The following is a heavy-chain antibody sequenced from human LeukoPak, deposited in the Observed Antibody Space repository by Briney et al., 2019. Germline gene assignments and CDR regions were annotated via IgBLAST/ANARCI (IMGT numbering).Heavy chain of an antibody. Sequence: SETLSLTCTVSGGSISSYYWTWIRQPAGKGLEWIGRLHTSGSTNYNPSLKSRLTMSVDTSKNQFSLKLSSVTAADTAVYYSARDGYTGNYMDVWGKGTTVTVSS. D-gene: IGHD3-16*02. V-gene: IGHV4-4*07. CDR1: GGSISSYY. J-gene: IGHJ6*03. CDR3: ARDGYTGNYMDV. CDR2: LHTSGST.